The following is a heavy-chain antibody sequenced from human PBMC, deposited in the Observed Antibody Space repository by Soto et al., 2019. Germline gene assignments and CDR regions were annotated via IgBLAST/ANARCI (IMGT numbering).Heavy chain of an antibody. V-gene: IGHV3-33*01. CDR3: ARDGGYCSGGSCYPPTTDDAFDI. D-gene: IGHD2-15*01. Sequence: VGSLRLSCAASGFTFSSYGMHWVRQAPGKGLEWVAVIWYDGSNKYYADSVKGRFTISRDNSKNTLYLQMNSLRAEDTAVYYCARDGGYCSGGSCYPPTTDDAFDIWGQGTMVTVSS. CDR1: GFTFSSYG. J-gene: IGHJ3*02. CDR2: IWYDGSNK.